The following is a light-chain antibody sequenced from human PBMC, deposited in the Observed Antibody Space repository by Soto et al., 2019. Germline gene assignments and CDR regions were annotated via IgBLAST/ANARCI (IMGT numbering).Light chain of an antibody. J-gene: IGLJ1*01. CDR3: GAWDDSLSGNYV. CDR1: SSNIGSNY. CDR2: SNN. V-gene: IGLV1-47*02. Sequence: QSVLTQPPSASGTPGQRVTISCSGSSSNIGSNYVYWYQQLPGTAPKLLIYSNNQRPSGVPDRVSGSRSGTSASLAISGLRSEDEADYYCGAWDDSLSGNYVFGTGTKLTVL.